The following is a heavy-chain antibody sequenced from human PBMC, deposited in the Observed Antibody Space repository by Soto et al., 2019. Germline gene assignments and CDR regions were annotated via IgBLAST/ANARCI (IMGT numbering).Heavy chain of an antibody. CDR2: IYHSGST. V-gene: IGHV4-39*01. CDR1: GGSISSTGYY. CDR3: ARRGGYCRGSSCYATLDY. J-gene: IGHJ4*02. Sequence: SETLSLTCTVSGGSISSTGYYWAWIRQPPEKGLDWIGTIYHSGSTYYNPSLKSRVTISVHTSKNQFSLRLSSVTAADTALYYCARRGGYCRGSSCYATLDYWGQGTPVTVSS. D-gene: IGHD2-15*01.